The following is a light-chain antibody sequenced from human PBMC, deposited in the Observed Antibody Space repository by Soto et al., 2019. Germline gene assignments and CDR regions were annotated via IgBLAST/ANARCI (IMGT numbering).Light chain of an antibody. CDR3: QQSYTSVQT. V-gene: IGKV1-39*01. J-gene: IGKJ2*01. CDR2: AAT. CDR1: QTPKNY. Sequence: DIQMTQSPSSLSASVGDTVTITCRAGQTPKNYVNWYQQKPGRVPKLLIYAATALQSGPPYRFAATASGTDFTLTIMSLQPEDSGTYYCQQSYTSVQTFGQGTKLEIK.